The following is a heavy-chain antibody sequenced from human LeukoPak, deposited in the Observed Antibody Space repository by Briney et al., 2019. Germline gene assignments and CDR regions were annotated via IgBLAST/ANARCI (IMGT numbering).Heavy chain of an antibody. CDR1: GGSISSYY. J-gene: IGHJ4*02. D-gene: IGHD4-17*01. V-gene: IGHV4-59*01. CDR3: ARSDYGDHLNY. Sequence: SETLSLTCTVSGGSISSYYWSSIRQPPGKGLEWIGYIYYSGSTNYNPSLKSRVTISVDTSKNQFSLKLSSVTAEDTAVYCCARSDYGDHLNYWGQGTLVTVSS. CDR2: IYYSGST.